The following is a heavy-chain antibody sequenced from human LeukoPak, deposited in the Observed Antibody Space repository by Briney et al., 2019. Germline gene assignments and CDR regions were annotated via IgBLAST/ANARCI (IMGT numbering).Heavy chain of an antibody. Sequence: GSLRRSCTTSGLIFRNYARTWVRQAPGKGLEWVGFIRSTAYGGTTEYAASVKGRITISRDDSKSIAYLQVNRLKIEDTAVYYCTNDAAGTFYSWGQGTLVTVSS. CDR3: TNDAAGTFYS. V-gene: IGHV3-49*04. D-gene: IGHD6-13*01. J-gene: IGHJ4*02. CDR2: IRSTAYGGTT. CDR1: GLIFRNYA.